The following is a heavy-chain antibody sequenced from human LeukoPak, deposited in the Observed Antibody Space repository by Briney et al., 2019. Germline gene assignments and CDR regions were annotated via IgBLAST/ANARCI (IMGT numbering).Heavy chain of an antibody. Sequence: PGGSLRLSCAASGFPFSDYGMYWVRQAPGKGLECLAVISNDGSNKHYADSVKGRFTISRDNSKNMLYLQMNSLRAEDRTVYYCARGVRIAVAGYIDYWGQGTLVTVSS. V-gene: IGHV3-30*03. D-gene: IGHD6-19*01. CDR2: ISNDGSNK. CDR3: ARGVRIAVAGYIDY. J-gene: IGHJ4*02. CDR1: GFPFSDYG.